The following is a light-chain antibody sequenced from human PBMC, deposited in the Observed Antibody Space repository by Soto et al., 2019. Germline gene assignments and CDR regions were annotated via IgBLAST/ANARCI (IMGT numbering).Light chain of an antibody. CDR2: RNN. CDR1: SSNIGNYY. CDR3: AAWDDSRSGGRWM. V-gene: IGLV1-47*01. J-gene: IGLJ3*02. Sequence: QSVLTQPPSASGTPGQTVTISCSGSSSNIGNYYVYWYQQLPGTAPKLLIYRNNQRPSGVPDRFSGSKSGTSASLAISGLRSEDEGDYYCAAWDDSRSGGRWMFGGGTKLTVL.